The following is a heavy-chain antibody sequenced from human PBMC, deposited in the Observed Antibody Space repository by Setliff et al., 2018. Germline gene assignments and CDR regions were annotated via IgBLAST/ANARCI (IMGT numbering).Heavy chain of an antibody. D-gene: IGHD6-19*01. V-gene: IGHV1-46*03. CDR2: INPSGGGT. J-gene: IGHJ3*02. CDR1: GYTFIYYY. Sequence: ASVKVSCKASGYTFIYYYIHWVRQAPGQGLEWMGLINPSGGGTIYAREFQGRVTMARETSTSTVYMELSGLRSEDTAVYYCARVYLAGSGWDKANALDIWGQGTMVTVSS. CDR3: ARVYLAGSGWDKANALDI.